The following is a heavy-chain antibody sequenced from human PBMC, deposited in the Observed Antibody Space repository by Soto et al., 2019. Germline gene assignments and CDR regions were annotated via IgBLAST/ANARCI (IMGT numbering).Heavy chain of an antibody. Sequence: QVQLQESGPGLMKPSQTLSHTCTVSGDSINSADYYWSWIRQPPGKGLEWIGHIYYSGSTYYTPSLKSRVTISIDTSKNQFSLKMTSVTAADTAVYYCARDRGSSWMYKWFDPWGQGTQVTVSS. V-gene: IGHV4-30-4*01. CDR3: ARDRGSSWMYKWFDP. D-gene: IGHD6-13*01. CDR1: GDSINSADYY. J-gene: IGHJ5*02. CDR2: IYYSGST.